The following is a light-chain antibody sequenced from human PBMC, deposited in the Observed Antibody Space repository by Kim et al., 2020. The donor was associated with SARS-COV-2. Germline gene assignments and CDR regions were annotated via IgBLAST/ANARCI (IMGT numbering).Light chain of an antibody. CDR1: QNMYSH. Sequence: DIQTTQLPSSLCASVGDRVTITCRTSQNMYSHLNWYHQKPERAPKLLIYAASTLQGGVPSRFSGSGSETDFTLTISSLQPEDFATYFWQQTYIYPFTFGPGTKVDIK. J-gene: IGKJ3*01. CDR3: QQTYIYPFT. CDR2: AAS. V-gene: IGKV1-39*01.